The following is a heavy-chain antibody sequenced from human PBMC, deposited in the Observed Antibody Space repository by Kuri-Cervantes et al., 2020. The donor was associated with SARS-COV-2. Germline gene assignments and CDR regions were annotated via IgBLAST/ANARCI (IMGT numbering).Heavy chain of an antibody. D-gene: IGHD3-22*01. CDR1: GGSLTRSSHY. Sequence: ESLKTSCTVSGGSLTRSSHYWGWTRQPPGKGLEWIGSTYYSGSTHYNPSLKSRVSVSIDTSKNQFSLKVTSVTAGDTAVYYCWRQTDYYDSNPDYQRHHWFDPWGQGTLVTVSS. V-gene: IGHV4-39*01. CDR2: TYYSGST. CDR3: WRQTDYYDSNPDYQRHHWFDP. J-gene: IGHJ5*02.